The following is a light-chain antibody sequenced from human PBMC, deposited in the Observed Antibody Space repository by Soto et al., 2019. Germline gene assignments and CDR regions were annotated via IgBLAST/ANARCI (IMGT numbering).Light chain of an antibody. CDR1: SSDIGGYNY. CDR3: SSYTSSSTYD. V-gene: IGLV2-14*01. Sequence: QSVLTQPASVSGSPGQSITISCTGTSSDIGGYNYVSWYQQHPGKAPKLMIYDVSNRPSGVSNRFSGSKSGNTASLTISGLQAEDHAYYYFSSYTSSSTYDFAAGTKLTVL. CDR2: DVS. J-gene: IGLJ1*01.